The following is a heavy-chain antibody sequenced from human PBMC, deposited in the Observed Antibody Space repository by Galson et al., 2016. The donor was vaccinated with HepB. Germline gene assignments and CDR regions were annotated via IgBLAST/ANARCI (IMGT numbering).Heavy chain of an antibody. CDR3: ARVPLRDSGRLYHWFDP. Sequence: SVKVSCKASGYTFTGYYIHWVRHAPGQGLEWMGWINPNNGATNYAQKFQGRVTMTRDTSISTAYMELSRLRSDDTAVYFCARVPLRDSGRLYHWFDPWGQGTLVTVSS. CDR1: GYTFTGYY. CDR2: INPNNGAT. J-gene: IGHJ5*02. D-gene: IGHD1-26*01. V-gene: IGHV1-2*02.